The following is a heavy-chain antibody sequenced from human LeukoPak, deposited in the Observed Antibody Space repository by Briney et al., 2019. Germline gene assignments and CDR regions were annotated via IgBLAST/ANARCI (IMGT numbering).Heavy chain of an antibody. D-gene: IGHD5-24*01. CDR1: GFTFSSYG. CDR2: IRYDGSNK. Sequence: GGSLRLSCAASGFTFSSYGMHWVRQAPGKGLEWVAFIRYDGSNKYYADSVKGRFTISRDNSKNTLYLQMNSLRAEDTAVFYCAAWTDRGYNFWGQGTVVTVSS. V-gene: IGHV3-30*02. CDR3: AAWTDRGYNF. J-gene: IGHJ4*02.